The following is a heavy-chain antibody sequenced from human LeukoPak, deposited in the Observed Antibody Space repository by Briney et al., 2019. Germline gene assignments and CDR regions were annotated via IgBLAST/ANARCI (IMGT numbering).Heavy chain of an antibody. D-gene: IGHD3-10*01. V-gene: IGHV3-21*01. J-gene: IGHJ4*02. CDR2: ISPDSRHT. CDR1: GFTFSTYA. CDR3: ARDFLGERGAGGC. Sequence: GGSLRLSCAASGFTFSTYAMNWVRLAPGKGLEWVSSISPDSRHTFHADSVEGRFTISRDNAQSSLFLQMNSLRDDDTAVYYCARDFLGERGAGGCWGQGTLVTVSS.